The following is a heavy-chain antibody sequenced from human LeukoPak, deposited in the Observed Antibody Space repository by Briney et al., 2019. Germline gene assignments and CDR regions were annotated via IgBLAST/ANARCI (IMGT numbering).Heavy chain of an antibody. Sequence: SETLSLTCTVSAGSISSYYWSWIRQPPGKGLEWIGYIYYSGSTNYNPSLKSRVTISVDTPKNQFSLKLSSVTAADTAVYYCARGGATIDYWGQGTLVTVSS. J-gene: IGHJ4*02. CDR1: AGSISSYY. CDR3: ARGGATIDY. V-gene: IGHV4-59*01. D-gene: IGHD1-26*01. CDR2: IYYSGST.